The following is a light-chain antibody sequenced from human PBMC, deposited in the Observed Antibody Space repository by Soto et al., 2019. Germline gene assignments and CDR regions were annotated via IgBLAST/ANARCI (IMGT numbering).Light chain of an antibody. CDR2: EDN. Sequence: QSGLTQPPSVSAAPGQKVTISCSGSRSNIGSNYVSWYQHLPGTAPKVLIYEDNKRPSGIPDRFSGSKSGTSATLDITGLQTGDEADYYCGTWDSSLTTGMFGGGTKLTVL. CDR3: GTWDSSLTTGM. V-gene: IGLV1-51*02. J-gene: IGLJ3*02. CDR1: RSNIGSNY.